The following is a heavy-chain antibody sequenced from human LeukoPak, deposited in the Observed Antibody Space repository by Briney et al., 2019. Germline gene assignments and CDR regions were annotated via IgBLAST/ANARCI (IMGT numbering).Heavy chain of an antibody. V-gene: IGHV3-48*01. CDR1: GFTFSSYS. D-gene: IGHD1-7*01. Sequence: GGSLRLSCAASGFTFSSYSMNWVRQAPGKGLEWVSYISSSSSTIYYADSVKGRFTISRDNAKNSLYLQMNSLRAEDTAVYYFAEDPGDFVIGTGFGFYFWGQGKMVT. CDR2: ISSSSSTI. J-gene: IGHJ3*01. CDR3: AEDPGDFVIGTGFGFYF.